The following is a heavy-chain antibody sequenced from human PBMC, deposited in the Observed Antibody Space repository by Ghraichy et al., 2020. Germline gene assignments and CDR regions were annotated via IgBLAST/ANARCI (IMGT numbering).Heavy chain of an antibody. Sequence: SETLSLTCTVSGGSITSSSYYWGWIRQPPGKGLEWIGSIYYSGSTYYNPSLKSRVTISVDTSKNQFSLKLSAVTAADTAVYYCARLVSRSLVVPAACWFDPWGQGTLVTVSS. CDR1: GGSITSSSYY. J-gene: IGHJ5*02. D-gene: IGHD2-2*01. CDR2: IYYSGST. V-gene: IGHV4-39*01. CDR3: ARLVSRSLVVPAACWFDP.